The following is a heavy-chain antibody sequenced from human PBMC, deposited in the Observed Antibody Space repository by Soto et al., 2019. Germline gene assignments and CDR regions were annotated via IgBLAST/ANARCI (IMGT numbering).Heavy chain of an antibody. D-gene: IGHD3-10*01. Sequence: GASVKVSCKASGYTFTGYYMHWVRQAPGQGLEWMGWINPNSGGTNYAQKFQGWVTMTRDTSISTAYMELSRLRSDDTAVYYCARGLTGFYGSGTSDYYYMDVWGKGTTVTVSS. CDR2: INPNSGGT. CDR1: GYTFTGYY. J-gene: IGHJ6*03. CDR3: ARGLTGFYGSGTSDYYYMDV. V-gene: IGHV1-2*04.